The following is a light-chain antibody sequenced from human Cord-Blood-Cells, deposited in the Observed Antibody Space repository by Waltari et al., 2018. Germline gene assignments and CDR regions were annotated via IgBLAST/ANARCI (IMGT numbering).Light chain of an antibody. CDR1: PSVSSY. Sequence: EIVLTQSPATLSLSPGERATLSCRASPSVSSYLAWYQQNPGQAPRLLIYDASNRATGIPARFSGSGSGTDFTLTISSLEPEAFAVYYCQQRSNWPPYTFGQGTKLEIK. CDR2: DAS. J-gene: IGKJ2*01. CDR3: QQRSNWPPYT. V-gene: IGKV3-11*01.